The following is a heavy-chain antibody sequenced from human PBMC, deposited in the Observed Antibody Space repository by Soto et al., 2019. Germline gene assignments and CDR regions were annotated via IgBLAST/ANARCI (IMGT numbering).Heavy chain of an antibody. CDR3: ARGLAAVAGPFDY. D-gene: IGHD6-19*01. Sequence: QVQLVESGGGVVQPGRSLRLSCAASGFTFSSYGMHWVRQAPGKGLEWVAVIWYDGSNKYYADSVKGRFTISRDNSKNTLYQQMNSLRAEDTAVYYCARGLAAVAGPFDYWGQGNLVTLSS. J-gene: IGHJ4*02. CDR1: GFTFSSYG. V-gene: IGHV3-33*01. CDR2: IWYDGSNK.